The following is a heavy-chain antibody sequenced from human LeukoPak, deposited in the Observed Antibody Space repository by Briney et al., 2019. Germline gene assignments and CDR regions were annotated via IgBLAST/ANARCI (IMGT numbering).Heavy chain of an antibody. J-gene: IGHJ4*02. CDR1: GGSLSAYS. CDR2: IKQSENT. CDR3: AREGLTNAYNPLGH. D-gene: IGHD5-24*01. V-gene: IGHV4-34*01. Sequence: SGTLSLTCAVYGGSLSAYSWTWVRQPPGMGLEWIGAIKQSENTTYNPSIKSRVTISIDPSKNQISLKLTSVTAADTGVYDCAREGLTNAYNPLGHWGQGTLVTVSS.